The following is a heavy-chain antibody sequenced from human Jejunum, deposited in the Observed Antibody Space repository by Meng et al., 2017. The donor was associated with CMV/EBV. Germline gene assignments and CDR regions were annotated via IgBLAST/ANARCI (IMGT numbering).Heavy chain of an antibody. J-gene: IGHJ4*02. D-gene: IGHD3-22*01. V-gene: IGHV3-23*01. Sequence: SGFTFSSYAMNWVRQAPGKGLEWVSGISSRGTYTSYADSVKGRFTISRDDSKNTVYLQMNSLRAEDTAVYYCARDNDGSSHYSQFDYWGQGTLVTVSS. CDR3: ARDNDGSSHYSQFDY. CDR2: ISSRGTYT. CDR1: GFTFSSYA.